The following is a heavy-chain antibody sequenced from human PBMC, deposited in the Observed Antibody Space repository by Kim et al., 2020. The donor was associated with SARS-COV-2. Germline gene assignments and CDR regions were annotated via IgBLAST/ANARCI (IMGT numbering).Heavy chain of an antibody. Sequence: SETLSLTCTVSGGSISSYYWSWIRQPPGKGLEWIGYIYYSGSTNYNPSLKSRVTISVDTSKNQFSLKLSSVTAADTAVYYCASYLSSGPTYYFDYWGQGT. D-gene: IGHD3-22*01. CDR3: ASYLSSGPTYYFDY. V-gene: IGHV4-59*01. J-gene: IGHJ4*02. CDR2: IYYSGST. CDR1: GGSISSYY.